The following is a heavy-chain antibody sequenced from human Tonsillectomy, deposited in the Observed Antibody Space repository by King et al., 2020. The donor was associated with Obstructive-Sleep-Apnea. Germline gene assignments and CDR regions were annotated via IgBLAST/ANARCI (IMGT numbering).Heavy chain of an antibody. Sequence: VQLQQWGAGLLKPSETLSLTCAVYGGSFSGYYWSWIRQPPGKGLEWIGEINHSGSTNYNPSLKSRVTISVDTSKNQFSLKLSSVTAADTAVYYCACVGSGDNNWFDPWGQGTLVTVSS. CDR3: ACVGSGDNNWFDP. J-gene: IGHJ5*02. D-gene: IGHD2-15*01. CDR2: INHSGST. CDR1: GGSFSGYY. V-gene: IGHV4-34*01.